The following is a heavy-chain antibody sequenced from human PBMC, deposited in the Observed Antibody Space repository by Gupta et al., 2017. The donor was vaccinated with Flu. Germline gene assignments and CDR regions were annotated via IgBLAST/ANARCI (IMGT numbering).Heavy chain of an antibody. Sequence: IRQPPGKGLEWIGYISYSGSTNYSPSLKSRVTISVDTSKNQFSLKLTSVTAADTAVYSCAGSLAGGFFAILYWGQGTLVTVAS. J-gene: IGHJ4*02. CDR3: AGSLAGGFFAILY. V-gene: IGHV4-59*01. D-gene: IGHD2-2*02. CDR2: ISYSGST.